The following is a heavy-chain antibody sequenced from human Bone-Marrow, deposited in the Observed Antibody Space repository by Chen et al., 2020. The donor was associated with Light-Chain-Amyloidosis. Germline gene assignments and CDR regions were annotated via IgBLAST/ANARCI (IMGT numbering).Heavy chain of an antibody. CDR2: IWYDGSNK. J-gene: IGHJ4*02. D-gene: IGHD3-22*01. Sequence: QVQLVESGGGVVQPGRSLRLSCAASGFTFSSYGMHWVRQAPGKGLEWVAVIWYDGSNKYYADSVKCRFTISRDNSKNTLYLQMNSLRAEDTAVYYCARDREDYYDSSGSFDYWGQGTLVTVSS. V-gene: IGHV3-33*01. CDR1: GFTFSSYG. CDR3: ARDREDYYDSSGSFDY.